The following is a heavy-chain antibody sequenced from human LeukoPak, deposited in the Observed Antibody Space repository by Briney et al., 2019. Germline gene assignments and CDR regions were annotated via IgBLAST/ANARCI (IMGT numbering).Heavy chain of an antibody. CDR3: ARQMDSSSNNYYAYYFDY. V-gene: IGHV1-18*01. CDR2: TGPYNGNT. Sequence: ASVKVSCKTSGFSFTSYGISWVRQAPGQGLEWMGWTGPYNGNTKYEQKLQGRVTMTTDTSTSTAYMELRSLRSDDTAVYYCARQMDSSSNNYYAYYFDYWGQGTLVTVSS. J-gene: IGHJ4*02. D-gene: IGHD3-22*01. CDR1: GFSFTSYG.